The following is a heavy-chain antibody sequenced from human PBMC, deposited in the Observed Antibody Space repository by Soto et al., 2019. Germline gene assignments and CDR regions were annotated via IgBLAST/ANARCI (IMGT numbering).Heavy chain of an antibody. CDR1: GGTFSSYA. D-gene: IGHD3-22*01. CDR3: ARDRVPYYYDSSGRGAFDI. J-gene: IGHJ3*02. V-gene: IGHV1-69*01. CDR2: IIRIFGTA. Sequence: QVQLVQSGAEVKKPGSSVKVSCKASGGTFSSYAISWVRQAPGQGLEWMGGIIRIFGTANYAQKFQGRVTITADEDTSTDYMELSSLRSEDTAVYYCARDRVPYYYDSSGRGAFDIWGQGTMVTVSS.